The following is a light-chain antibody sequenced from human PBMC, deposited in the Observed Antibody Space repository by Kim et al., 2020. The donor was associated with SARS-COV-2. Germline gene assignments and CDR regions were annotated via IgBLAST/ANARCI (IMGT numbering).Light chain of an antibody. CDR3: QSYDSSNWV. CDR2: EDN. CDR1: RGSIASNY. Sequence: GRTSADSCPRSRGSIASNYAQWYQHRPGRAPTTVIYEDNQRPSGLPDRFSCSIDSSSNSASLTISGLKTEDEPDYYCQSYDSSNWVFGGGTQLTVL. J-gene: IGLJ3*02. V-gene: IGLV6-57*03.